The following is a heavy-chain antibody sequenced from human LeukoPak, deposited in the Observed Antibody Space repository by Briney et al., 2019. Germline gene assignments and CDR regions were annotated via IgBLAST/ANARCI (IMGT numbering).Heavy chain of an antibody. V-gene: IGHV1-18*01. CDR1: GYTFTSYG. CDR3: ARSIILTGYYDYYYYYMDV. J-gene: IGHJ6*03. Sequence: ASVKVSCKASGYTFTSYGISWVRQAPGQGLEWMGWISAYNGNTNYAQKLQGRVTMTTDTSTSTAYMELRSLRSDDTAVYYCARSIILTGYYDYYYYYMDVWGKGTTVTVSS. CDR2: ISAYNGNT. D-gene: IGHD3-9*01.